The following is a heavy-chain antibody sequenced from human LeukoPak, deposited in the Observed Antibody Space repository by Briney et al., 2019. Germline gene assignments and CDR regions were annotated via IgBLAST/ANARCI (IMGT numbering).Heavy chain of an antibody. D-gene: IGHD6-19*01. CDR2: IWYDGSNK. V-gene: IGHV3-33*01. J-gene: IGHJ4*02. Sequence: GRSLRLSCAASGFTFSSYGMHWVRQAPGKGLEWVAVIWYDGSNKYYADSVKGRFTISRDNSKNTLYLQMNSLRAEDTAVYYCATRAVAGEFDYWGQGTLVTVSS. CDR1: GFTFSSYG. CDR3: ATRAVAGEFDY.